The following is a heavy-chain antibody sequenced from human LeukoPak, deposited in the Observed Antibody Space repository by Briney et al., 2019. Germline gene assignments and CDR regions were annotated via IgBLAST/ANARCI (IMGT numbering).Heavy chain of an antibody. D-gene: IGHD6-19*01. CDR1: GGSISSGDYY. J-gene: IGHJ4*02. V-gene: IGHV4-30-4*01. Sequence: SETLSLTCTVSGGSISSGDYYWSWIRRPPGKGLEWIGYIYYSGSTYYNPSLKSRVTISVDTSKNQFSLKLSSVTAADTAVYYCARSGGYSSPQNYWGQGTLVTVSS. CDR3: ARSGGYSSPQNY. CDR2: IYYSGST.